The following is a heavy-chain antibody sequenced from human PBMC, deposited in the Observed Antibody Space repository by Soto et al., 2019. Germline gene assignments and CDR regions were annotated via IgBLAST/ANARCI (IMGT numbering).Heavy chain of an antibody. CDR1: GFTFSSYW. D-gene: IGHD2-2*01. CDR3: ARDPRYCTSTSFYCYYYYYYMDV. Sequence: EVQLVESGGGLVQPGGSLRLSCAASGFTFSSYWMSWVRQAPGKGLEWVANIKQDGSEKYYVDSVKGRFTISRDNAKNSLYLQMNSLRAEDTAVYYCARDPRYCTSTSFYCYYYYYYMDVWGKGTTGTVSS. CDR2: IKQDGSEK. V-gene: IGHV3-7*01. J-gene: IGHJ6*03.